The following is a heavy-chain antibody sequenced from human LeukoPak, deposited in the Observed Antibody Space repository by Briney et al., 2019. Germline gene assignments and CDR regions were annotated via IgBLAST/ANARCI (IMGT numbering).Heavy chain of an antibody. CDR1: GGSISSGGYY. CDR3: ARVEYYYDSSGYYYLYYFDY. V-gene: IGHV4-31*03. CDR2: IYYGGST. Sequence: SETLSLTCTVSGGSISSGGYYWSWIRQHPGKGLEWIGYIYYGGSTYYNPSLKSRVTISVDTSKNQFSLKLSSVTAADTAVYYCARVEYYYDSSGYYYLYYFDYWGQGTLVTVSS. D-gene: IGHD3-22*01. J-gene: IGHJ4*02.